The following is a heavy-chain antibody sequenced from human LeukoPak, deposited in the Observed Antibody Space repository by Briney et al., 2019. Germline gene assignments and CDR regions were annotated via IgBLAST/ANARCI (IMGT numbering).Heavy chain of an antibody. J-gene: IGHJ3*01. CDR1: GVSITSSSYY. Sequence: SETLSLTCTVSGVSITSSSYYWGWIRQPPGKGLEWIGSIYYSGSTYNYYSGNTYNNPSLKSRVAISVDTSKNQFSLEMSSVTAADTAVYYCARLAAPMVGASWYWLFDFWGQGTMVTVSS. V-gene: IGHV4-39*01. CDR3: ARLAAPMVGASWYWLFDF. CDR2: IYYSGSTYNYYSGNT. D-gene: IGHD1-26*01.